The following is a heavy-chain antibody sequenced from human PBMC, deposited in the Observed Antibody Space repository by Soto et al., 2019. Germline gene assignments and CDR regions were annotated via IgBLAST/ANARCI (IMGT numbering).Heavy chain of an antibody. D-gene: IGHD2-2*01. Sequence: LSLTCTVSGGSISSSSYYWGWIRQPPGKGLEWIGSIYYSGSTYYNPSLKSRVTISVDTSKNQFSLKLSSVTAADTVVYYCARQWRYCSSTSCSFDYWGQGALVTVSS. CDR3: ARQWRYCSSTSCSFDY. CDR2: IYYSGST. J-gene: IGHJ4*02. CDR1: GGSISSSSYY. V-gene: IGHV4-39*01.